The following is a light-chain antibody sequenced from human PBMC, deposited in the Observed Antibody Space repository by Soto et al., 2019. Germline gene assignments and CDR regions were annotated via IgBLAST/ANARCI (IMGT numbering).Light chain of an antibody. J-gene: IGKJ1*01. CDR2: DAP. Sequence: DSQITQSPSSLSASVGDRVTITCRASQGITSWLARYQQKPGKAPKILIYDAPSLEGGVPSRVSGSGSGTEFTLTIISLQADDFATYYCQQYNSYSTFGQGTKVDI. V-gene: IGKV1-5*01. CDR3: QQYNSYST. CDR1: QGITSW.